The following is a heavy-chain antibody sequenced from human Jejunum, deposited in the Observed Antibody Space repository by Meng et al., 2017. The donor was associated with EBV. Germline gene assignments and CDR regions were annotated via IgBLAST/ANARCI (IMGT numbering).Heavy chain of an antibody. Sequence: VELVESGGGVGQPGRSLRLSCAASGFTFSGYAMHWVRQAPGKGLEWVAVISDDGSNKYYVDSVKGRFTISRDNSENSLYLQMNTLRAEDTAVYYCAKDEGYSGSYWADHWGQGTLVTVSS. CDR3: AKDEGYSGSYWADH. CDR2: ISDDGSNK. J-gene: IGHJ4*02. CDR1: GFTFSGYA. D-gene: IGHD1-26*01. V-gene: IGHV3-30*18.